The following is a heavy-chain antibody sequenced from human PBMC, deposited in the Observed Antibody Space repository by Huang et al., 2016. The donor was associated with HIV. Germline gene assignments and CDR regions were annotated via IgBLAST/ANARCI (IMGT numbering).Heavy chain of an antibody. Sequence: QVHLVQSGAEVKQPGASVKVSCKASGYTFTDYYIHWLRQAPGQGLDGMGWINPNSGGTNYAQKFQGRVTMTTDTSISTAYMDLIRLKSDDTAVYHCARQRTTYYYDSSGYRGEFDQWGQGTLVTVSS. CDR3: ARQRTTYYYDSSGYRGEFDQ. CDR2: INPNSGGT. CDR1: GYTFTDYY. V-gene: IGHV1-2*02. J-gene: IGHJ4*02. D-gene: IGHD3-22*01.